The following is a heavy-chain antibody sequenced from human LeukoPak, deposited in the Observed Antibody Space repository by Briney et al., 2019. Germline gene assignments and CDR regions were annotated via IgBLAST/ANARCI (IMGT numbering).Heavy chain of an antibody. CDR2: IYYSGRT. CDR3: AGSIAVIKDNWFDP. Sequence: SETLSLTCTVSGGSISSYYWSWIRQPPGKGREWIGYIYYSGRTNYNPSLKSRVTISVDTSKNQFSLKLSSVTAADTAVYYCAGSIAVIKDNWFDPWGQGTLVTVSS. D-gene: IGHD6-19*01. V-gene: IGHV4-59*01. CDR1: GGSISSYY. J-gene: IGHJ5*02.